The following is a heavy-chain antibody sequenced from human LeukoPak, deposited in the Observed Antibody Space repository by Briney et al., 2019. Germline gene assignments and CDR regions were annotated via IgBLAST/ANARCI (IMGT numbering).Heavy chain of an antibody. CDR1: GGSISSGGYS. CDR2: IYYSGST. D-gene: IGHD3-22*01. Sequence: PSQTLSLTCAVSGGSISSGGYSWSWIRQPPGKGLEWIGYIYYSGSTYYNPSLKSRVTISVDTSKNQFSLKLRSVTAADTAVYYCASYRSGSRGTLFDYWGQGTLVTVSS. CDR3: ASYRSGSRGTLFDY. J-gene: IGHJ4*02. V-gene: IGHV4-30-4*07.